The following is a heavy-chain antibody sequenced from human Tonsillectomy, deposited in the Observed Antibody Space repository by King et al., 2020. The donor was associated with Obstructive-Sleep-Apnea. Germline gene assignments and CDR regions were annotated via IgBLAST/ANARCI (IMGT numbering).Heavy chain of an antibody. CDR1: GGSISSYF. V-gene: IGHV4-59*08. J-gene: IGHJ2*01. Sequence: MQLQESGPGLVKPSETLSLTCTVSGGSISSYFWSWIRQPPGKGLEWIGFIYSGSTNYNPSLKSRVTISVDTSKNQFSLKLSSVTAADTAVYYCTRQTSDWYFDLWGRGTLVTVSS. CDR3: TRQTSDWYFDL. CDR2: IYSGST.